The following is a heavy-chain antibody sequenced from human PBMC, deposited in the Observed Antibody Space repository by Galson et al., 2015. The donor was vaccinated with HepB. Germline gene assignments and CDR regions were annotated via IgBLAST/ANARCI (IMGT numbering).Heavy chain of an antibody. CDR2: ISHDETRK. CDR3: ATVAWKINPGFDV. V-gene: IGHV3-30*02. J-gene: IGHJ3*01. Sequence: SLRLSCAASGFAFSGYAMHWVRQAPAKGLEWVAYISHDETRKYYADSVKGRFTISRDHSKDTLYLQLNSLRREDTAMYYCATVAWKINPGFDVWGQGAMVTVSS. CDR1: GFAFSGYA. D-gene: IGHD1-1*01.